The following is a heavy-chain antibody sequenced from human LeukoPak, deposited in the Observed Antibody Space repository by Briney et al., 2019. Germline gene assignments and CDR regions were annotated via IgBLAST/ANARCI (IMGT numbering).Heavy chain of an antibody. D-gene: IGHD3-22*01. V-gene: IGHV1-18*01. Sequence: GASLRVSCKASSDTFTSYAISWVRQAPGQGLEWMGWISAYNGNTYYARKLQGRVTMTTDTSTSTAYMELRSLRSDDTAVYYCARTVTMIVVEGNFDYWGQGTLVTVSS. CDR3: ARTVTMIVVEGNFDY. J-gene: IGHJ4*02. CDR2: ISAYNGNT. CDR1: SDTFTSYA.